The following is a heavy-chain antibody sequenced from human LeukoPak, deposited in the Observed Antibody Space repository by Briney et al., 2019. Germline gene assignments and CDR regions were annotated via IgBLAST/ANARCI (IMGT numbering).Heavy chain of an antibody. CDR1: GITFSNSW. J-gene: IGHJ4*02. Sequence: PGGSLRLSCTISGITFSNSWMSWVRQAPGKGLEWVATIRPDGSEGYYADSVRGRFTISRDNSKNSFYLQMSSLRAEDTGVFYCARDVAYSAFDYWGQGTLVTVSS. V-gene: IGHV3-7*01. CDR2: IRPDGSEG. D-gene: IGHD2-21*01. CDR3: ARDVAYSAFDY.